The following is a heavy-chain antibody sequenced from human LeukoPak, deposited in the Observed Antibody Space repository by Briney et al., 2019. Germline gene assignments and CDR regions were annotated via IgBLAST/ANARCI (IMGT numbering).Heavy chain of an antibody. CDR1: GFTFSSYA. CDR3: AKDLGHLGYCSGGSCYVLDY. V-gene: IGHV3-30*02. Sequence: PGGSLRLSCAASGFTFSSYAMSWFRQAPGKGPEGWAFIRYDGSNKYYADSVKGRFTISRDNSKNTLYLQMHSLRAEDTAVYYCAKDLGHLGYCSGGSCYVLDYWGQGTLVTVSS. CDR2: IRYDGSNK. J-gene: IGHJ4*02. D-gene: IGHD2-15*01.